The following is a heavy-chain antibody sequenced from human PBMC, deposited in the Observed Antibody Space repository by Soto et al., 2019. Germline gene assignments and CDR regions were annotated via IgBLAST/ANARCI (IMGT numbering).Heavy chain of an antibody. CDR2: IYYSGST. V-gene: IGHV4-30-4*01. CDR1: GGSISRGDYY. D-gene: IGHD4-17*01. CDR3: ARDNPYGDRLYNWFDP. J-gene: IGHJ5*02. Sequence: SETLSLTCTVSGGSISRGDYYWSWIRQPPGKGLEWIGYIYYSGSTYYNPSLKSRVTISVDTSKNQFSLKLSSVTAADTAVYYCARDNPYGDRLYNWFDPWGQGTLVTVSS.